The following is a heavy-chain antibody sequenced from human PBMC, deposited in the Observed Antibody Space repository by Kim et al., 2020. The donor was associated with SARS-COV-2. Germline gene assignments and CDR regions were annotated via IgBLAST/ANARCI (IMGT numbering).Heavy chain of an antibody. D-gene: IGHD3-10*01. J-gene: IGHJ5*02. CDR2: SGGST. CDR3: ASQGNPA. Sequence: SGGSTYYADSVKGRFTISRDNSKNTLYLQMNSLRAEVTAVYYCASQGNPAWGQGTLVTVSS. V-gene: IGHV3-66*04.